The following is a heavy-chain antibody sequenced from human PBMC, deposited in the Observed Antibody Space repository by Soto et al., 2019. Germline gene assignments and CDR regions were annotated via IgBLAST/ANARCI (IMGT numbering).Heavy chain of an antibody. Sequence: ASVKVSCKASGGTFSNHAISWVRQALGQRPEWMGGIIPLSGTTNYAQKFLGRVTITADESMTTAYMEMSSLRSEDTAVYYCARGPDRSGFYLFDYWGQGTLVTVSS. J-gene: IGHJ4*02. CDR2: IIPLSGTT. CDR1: GGTFSNHA. D-gene: IGHD3-22*01. V-gene: IGHV1-69*13. CDR3: ARGPDRSGFYLFDY.